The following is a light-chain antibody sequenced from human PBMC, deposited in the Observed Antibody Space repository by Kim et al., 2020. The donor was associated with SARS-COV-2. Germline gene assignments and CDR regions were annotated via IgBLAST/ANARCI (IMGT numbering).Light chain of an antibody. CDR3: QQCYSYPPT. CDR1: QGISSY. J-gene: IGKJ3*01. CDR2: AAS. V-gene: IGKV1-8*01. Sequence: AIRMTQSPSSFSASTGDRVTITCRASQGISSYLAWYQQQPGNAPKLLIYAASTWQSGVPSRFSGSGSGTDFTLTISCLQSEDFATYSCQQCYSYPPTFGPGTKVVIK.